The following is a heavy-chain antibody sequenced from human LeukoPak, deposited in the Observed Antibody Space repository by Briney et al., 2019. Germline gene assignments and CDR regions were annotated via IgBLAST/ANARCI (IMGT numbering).Heavy chain of an antibody. Sequence: GGSLRLSCAASGFTFSSYWMSWVRQAPGKGLEWVANIKQDGSEKYYVDSVKGRFTISRDNAKNSLYLQMNSLRAEDTAVYYCARDFERYSSSWYPEYFQHWGQGTLVTVSS. V-gene: IGHV3-7*01. D-gene: IGHD6-13*01. J-gene: IGHJ1*01. CDR3: ARDFERYSSSWYPEYFQH. CDR2: IKQDGSEK. CDR1: GFTFSSYW.